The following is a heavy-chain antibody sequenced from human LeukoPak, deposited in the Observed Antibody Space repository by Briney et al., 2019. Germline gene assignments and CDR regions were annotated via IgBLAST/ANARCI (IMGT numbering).Heavy chain of an antibody. CDR2: FSWNSGSI. V-gene: IGHV3-9*01. CDR1: GFTFDDYA. J-gene: IGHJ5*02. Sequence: PGRSLRLSCAASGFTFDDYAMHWVRQAPGKGLEWVSGFSWNSGSIGYADSVKGRFTIPRDNAKNSLYLQMNSLRAEDTALYYCAKDTSPGIAAAGYNWFDPWGQGTLVTVSS. D-gene: IGHD6-13*01. CDR3: AKDTSPGIAAAGYNWFDP.